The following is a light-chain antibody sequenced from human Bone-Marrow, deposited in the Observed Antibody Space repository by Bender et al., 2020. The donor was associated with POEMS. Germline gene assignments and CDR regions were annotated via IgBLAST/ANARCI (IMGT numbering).Light chain of an antibody. V-gene: IGLV2-14*02. CDR2: EAS. CDR3: QSYDSSLSGSV. Sequence: QSALTQAASVSGSPGQSITISCTGTSSDVGSYNLVSWYQQHPGKVPKVIIFEASKRPSGVPDRFSGSKSGTSGSLAITGIQAEEEADYYCQSYDSSLSGSVFGGGTKLTVL. J-gene: IGLJ3*02. CDR1: SSDVGSYNL.